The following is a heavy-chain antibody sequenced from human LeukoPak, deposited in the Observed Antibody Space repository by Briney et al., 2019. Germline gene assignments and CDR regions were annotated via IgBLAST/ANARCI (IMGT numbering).Heavy chain of an antibody. Sequence: GGSLRLSCVASGFAVSSKYMSWIRQAPGKGLEWVSVIYTGGSTHYPDSVMGRFTISRDNSKNTLYLQMNSLRAEDTAVYYCARGGGSSSWYFQHWGQGTLVTVSS. CDR2: IYTGGST. CDR3: ARGGGSSSWYFQH. CDR1: GFAVSSKY. V-gene: IGHV3-66*01. J-gene: IGHJ1*01. D-gene: IGHD6-13*01.